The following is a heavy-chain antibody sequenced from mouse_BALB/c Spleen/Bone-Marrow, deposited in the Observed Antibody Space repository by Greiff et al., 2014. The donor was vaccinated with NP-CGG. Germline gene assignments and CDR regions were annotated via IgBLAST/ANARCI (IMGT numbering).Heavy chain of an antibody. CDR3: ARTYRPFALDY. D-gene: IGHD2-14*01. J-gene: IGHJ4*01. Sequence: EVQGVESGGGLVKPGGSLKLSCAASGFTFSDYYMYWVRQTPEKRLEWVATISDGGSYTDYPGSVKGRFSVSRDNAKNNLYLQMSSLKSEDTAMYFCARTYRPFALDYWGQGTSVTVSS. CDR2: ISDGGSYT. V-gene: IGHV5-4*02. CDR1: GFTFSDYY.